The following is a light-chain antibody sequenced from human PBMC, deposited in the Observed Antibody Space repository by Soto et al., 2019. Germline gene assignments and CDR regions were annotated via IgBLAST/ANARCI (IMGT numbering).Light chain of an antibody. J-gene: IGLJ2*01. CDR1: SRDVGGYNF. CDR2: DVS. CDR3: SSHTSSSTVV. V-gene: IGLV2-14*03. Sequence: QSALTQPASVSGSPGQSITISCTGTSRDVGGYNFVSWYQQHPGKAPKLTIFDVSNRPSGVSNRFSGSKSGNTASLTISGLQAEDEADYYCSSHTSSSTVVFGGGTQLTVL.